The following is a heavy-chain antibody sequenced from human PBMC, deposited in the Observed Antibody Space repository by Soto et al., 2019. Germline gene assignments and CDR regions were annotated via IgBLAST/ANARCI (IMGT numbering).Heavy chain of an antibody. D-gene: IGHD3-10*01. V-gene: IGHV4-59*08. J-gene: IGHJ3*02. CDR1: GGPISSSY. CDR3: ARRYGSAFDI. Sequence: SETLSLTCAVSGGPISSSYWSWIRQPPGKGLEWIGYIYYSGSTNYNPSLKSRVTISVDTSKNQFSLKLSSVTAADTAVYYCARRYGSAFDIWGQGTMVTVS. CDR2: IYYSGST.